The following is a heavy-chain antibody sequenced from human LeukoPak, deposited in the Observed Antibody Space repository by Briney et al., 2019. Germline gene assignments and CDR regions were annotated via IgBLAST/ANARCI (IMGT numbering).Heavy chain of an antibody. J-gene: IGHJ3*01. D-gene: IGHD3-10*01. CDR3: TRSDGYGLVGI. CDR1: GGSISSYY. CDR2: IYYSGST. V-gene: IGHV4-59*12. Sequence: SETPSLTCTVSGGSISSYYWSWIRQPPGKGLEWIGYIYYSGSTNYNPSLKSRVTISVDTSKNQFSLTLSSVTAADTAVYYCTRSDGYGLVGIWGQGTMVTVSS.